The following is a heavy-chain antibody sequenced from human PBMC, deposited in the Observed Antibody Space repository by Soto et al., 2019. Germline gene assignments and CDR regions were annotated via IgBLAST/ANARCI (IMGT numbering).Heavy chain of an antibody. D-gene: IGHD3-3*01. Sequence: QVQLVQSGGEVKKPGSSVKVSCKASGGTFTTYTITWVRQAPGQGLEWMGGIIPILGTTNYAQRFQGRVTISAVGSTSTTYMDLNSLRSEDTAMYYCAREQTYYGLWSGFDAHPGRYGIFVWGQGSTVIVSS. V-gene: IGHV1-69*12. CDR3: AREQTYYGLWSGFDAHPGRYGIFV. J-gene: IGHJ6*02. CDR1: GGTFTTYT. CDR2: IIPILGTT.